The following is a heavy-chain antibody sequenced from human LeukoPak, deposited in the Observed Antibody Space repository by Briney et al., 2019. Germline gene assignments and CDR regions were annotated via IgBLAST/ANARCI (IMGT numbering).Heavy chain of an antibody. V-gene: IGHV1-2*02. Sequence: ASVKVSCKASGYTFTGYYMHWVRQAPGQGLEWMGWINPNSGGTNYAQKFQGRVTMTRDTSISTAYMELSRLRSDDTAVYYCVRSFRKNHLRFLEWLLYVYWGQGTLVTVSS. CDR3: VRSFRKNHLRFLEWLLYVY. CDR2: INPNSGGT. J-gene: IGHJ4*02. D-gene: IGHD3-3*01. CDR1: GYTFTGYY.